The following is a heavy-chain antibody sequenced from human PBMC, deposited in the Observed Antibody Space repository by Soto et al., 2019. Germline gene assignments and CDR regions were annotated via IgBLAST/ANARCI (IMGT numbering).Heavy chain of an antibody. V-gene: IGHV3-23*01. CDR3: AKRDSRGWTPRADY. D-gene: IGHD6-19*01. J-gene: IGHJ4*02. Sequence: EVQLLESGGGLVQPGESLRLSCEAAGFTFSSYAMSWVRQAPGKGLEWVSGISGSGSSTYYADSVKGRFTISRDNPKKALYLPMRSLRAEDTAVYYCAKRDSRGWTPRADYWGQGTLVTVAS. CDR2: ISGSGSST. CDR1: GFTFSSYA.